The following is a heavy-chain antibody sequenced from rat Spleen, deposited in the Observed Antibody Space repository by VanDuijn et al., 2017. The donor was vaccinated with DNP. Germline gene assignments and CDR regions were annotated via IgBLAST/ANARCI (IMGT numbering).Heavy chain of an antibody. V-gene: IGHV2-27*01. CDR2: IQNSGST. D-gene: IGHD1-9*01. J-gene: IGHJ4*01. CDR3: ARSYYGYNYYAMDA. Sequence: QVQLKESGPGLVQPSQTLSLTCTVSGFSLSSYDVHWVRQPPGKGLEWMGRIQNSGSTDYNSPLKSRLSISRDTSKSQVFLKMNSVQTEDTAMYFCARSYYGYNYYAMDAWGQGTSVTVSS. CDR1: GFSLSSYD.